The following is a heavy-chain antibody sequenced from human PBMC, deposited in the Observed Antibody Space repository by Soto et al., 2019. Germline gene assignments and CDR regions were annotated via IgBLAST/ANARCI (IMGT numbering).Heavy chain of an antibody. CDR3: ARAFVLRFLEWLLFHPYYYYGMDV. J-gene: IGHJ6*02. Sequence: PGGSLRLSCAASGFTFSSYAMHWVRQAPDKGLEWVAAISDDGINQYDADSVKGRFTISRDNSKNTLYLQMNSLRAEDTAVYYCARAFVLRFLEWLLFHPYYYYGMDVWGQGTTVTVSS. V-gene: IGHV3-30-3*01. D-gene: IGHD3-3*01. CDR1: GFTFSSYA. CDR2: ISDDGINQ.